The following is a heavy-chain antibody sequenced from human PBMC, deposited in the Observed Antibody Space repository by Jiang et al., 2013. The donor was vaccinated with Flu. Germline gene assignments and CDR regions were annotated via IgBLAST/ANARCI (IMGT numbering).Heavy chain of an antibody. Sequence: TFNNCAMHWVRQVSRTKGLEWVALISYDGVKTYYADSVKGRFTISRDNSKNTLYLQMNSLRAEDTALYYCAKDLKRVTGYCRAEYFYYYYGMDVWGPGTTVTVS. CDR2: ISYDGVKT. D-gene: IGHD3-9*01. CDR1: TFNNCA. V-gene: IGHV3-30*18. J-gene: IGHJ6*02. CDR3: AKDLKRVTGYCRAEYFYYYYGMDV.